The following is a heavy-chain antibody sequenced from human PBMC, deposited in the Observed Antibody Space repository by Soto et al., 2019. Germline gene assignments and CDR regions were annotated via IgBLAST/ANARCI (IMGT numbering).Heavy chain of an antibody. J-gene: IGHJ5*02. CDR2: ISAYNGNT. Sequence: GASVKVSCKASGYTFTSYGISWVRQAPGQGPEWMGWISAYNGNTNYAQKLQGRVTMTTDTSTSTAYMELRSLRSDDTAVYYCAAQGNYDFWSGFHETNWFDPWGQGTLVTVSS. CDR3: AAQGNYDFWSGFHETNWFDP. CDR1: GYTFTSYG. D-gene: IGHD3-3*01. V-gene: IGHV1-18*04.